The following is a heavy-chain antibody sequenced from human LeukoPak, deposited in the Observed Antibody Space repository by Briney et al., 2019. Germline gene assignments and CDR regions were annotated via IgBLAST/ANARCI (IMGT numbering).Heavy chain of an antibody. CDR1: GGTFSSYA. Sequence: EASVKVSCKASGGTFSSYAISWVRQAPGQGLEWMGGIIPIFGTANYAQKFQGRVTITADESTSTAYMELSSLRSEDTAVYYRAREAHYYDSSGYYYLDAFDIWGQGTMVTVSS. CDR3: AREAHYYDSSGYYYLDAFDI. D-gene: IGHD3-22*01. J-gene: IGHJ3*02. V-gene: IGHV1-69*13. CDR2: IIPIFGTA.